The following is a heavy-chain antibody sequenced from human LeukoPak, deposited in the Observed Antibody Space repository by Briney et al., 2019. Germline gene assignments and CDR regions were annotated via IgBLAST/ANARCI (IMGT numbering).Heavy chain of an antibody. CDR2: INSDGSST. CDR3: AREGGTVYYFDY. J-gene: IGHJ4*02. CDR1: GFTFSSYW. Sequence: PGGSLRLSCAAAGFTFSSYWMDWVRQAPGKGLVWVSRINSDGSSTSYAGSVKGRFTISRDNAKNTLYLQMNSLRAEDTAVYYCAREGGTVYYFDYWGQGTLVTVSS. V-gene: IGHV3-74*01. D-gene: IGHD1/OR15-1a*01.